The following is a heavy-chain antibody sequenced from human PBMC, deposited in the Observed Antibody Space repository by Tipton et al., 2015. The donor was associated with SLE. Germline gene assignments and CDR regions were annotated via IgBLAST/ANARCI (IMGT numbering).Heavy chain of an antibody. V-gene: IGHV3-53*04. J-gene: IGHJ3*02. D-gene: IGHD4-17*01. CDR2: IYSGGRT. Sequence: VQLVQSGGGLVQPGGSLRLSCAASGFTVSNNYMSWVRQAPGKGLEWVSVIYSGGRTFYADSVKGRFTISRDNSKNTLYLQMNSLRAEDTAVHYCANSGYGDSVDAFDIWGQGTMVTVSS. CDR3: ANSGYGDSVDAFDI. CDR1: GFTVSNNY.